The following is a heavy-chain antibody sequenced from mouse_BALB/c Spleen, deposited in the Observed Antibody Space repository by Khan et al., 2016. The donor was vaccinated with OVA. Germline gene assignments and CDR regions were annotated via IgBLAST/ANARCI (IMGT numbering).Heavy chain of an antibody. Sequence: EVQLVESGGDLVKPGGSLKLSCAASGFTFSSYVMSWVRQTPEKRLEWVASISSGGSTYYPDSVKGRFTISRDNASTILYLQMSSRRSEDTAMYYYAREAYRYDEYYFDYWGQGTTLTVSS. CDR1: GFTFSSYV. CDR2: ISSGGST. V-gene: IGHV5-6-5*01. D-gene: IGHD2-14*01. CDR3: AREAYRYDEYYFDY. J-gene: IGHJ2*01.